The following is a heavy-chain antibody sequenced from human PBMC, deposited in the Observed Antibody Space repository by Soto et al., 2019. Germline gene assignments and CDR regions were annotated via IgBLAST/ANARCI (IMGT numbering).Heavy chain of an antibody. D-gene: IGHD2-2*01. J-gene: IGHJ4*01. Sequence: EVQLVESGGGLVKPGGSLRLSCAASGFAFSNAWINWVRQPPGRGLEWVGRIKSQTDGGSGDYAAPVKGRFVVSRDDSKNIVYLQMISLKIEDTAVYYCTTDSRTSMPEVRFDFWGHGTLVTVSS. CDR3: TTDSRTSMPEVRFDF. V-gene: IGHV3-15*07. CDR1: GFAFSNAW. CDR2: IKSQTDGGSG.